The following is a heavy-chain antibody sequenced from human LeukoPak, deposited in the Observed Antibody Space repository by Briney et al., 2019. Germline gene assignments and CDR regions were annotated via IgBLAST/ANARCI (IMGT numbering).Heavy chain of an antibody. CDR2: VYTGGNT. CDR1: GFIVSSNY. V-gene: IGHV3-53*01. J-gene: IGHJ5*02. CDR3: AGHDWFDP. Sequence: GGSLRLSCAASGFIVSSNYMSWVRQAPGKGLEWVSVVYTGGNTYYADFVKGRFIISRDNSKNTLYLQMNNLRVEDTAVCYCAGHDWFDPWGQGTLVTVSS.